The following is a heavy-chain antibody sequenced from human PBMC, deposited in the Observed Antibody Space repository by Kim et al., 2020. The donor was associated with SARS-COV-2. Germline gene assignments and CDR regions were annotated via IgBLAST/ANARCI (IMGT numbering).Heavy chain of an antibody. D-gene: IGHD6-19*01. CDR1: GFTFSSYS. CDR3: ARVGGIFSRAVAGSHPFDY. CDR2: ISSSSSYI. J-gene: IGHJ4*02. V-gene: IGHV3-21*01. Sequence: GGSLRLSCAASGFTFSSYSMNWVRQAPGKGLEWVSSISSSSSYIYYADSVKGRFTISRDNAKNSLYLQMNSLRAEDTAVYYCARVGGIFSRAVAGSHPFDYWGQGTLVTVSS.